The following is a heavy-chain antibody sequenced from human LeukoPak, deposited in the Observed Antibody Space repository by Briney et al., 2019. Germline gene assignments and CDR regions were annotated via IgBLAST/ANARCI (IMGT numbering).Heavy chain of an antibody. CDR3: AGGSGFLIQK. CDR2: IKQGGSAT. CDR1: GFTISSYW. V-gene: IGHV3-7*01. J-gene: IGHJ4*02. D-gene: IGHD3-3*01. Sequence: PGGSLRLSCAASGFTISSYWMNWVRQAPGQGLEWVAIIKQGGSATYYVDSVKGRFTISRDNAKNSLYLQVNNLRAEDTAVYYCAGGSGFLIQKWGQGTLVTVSS.